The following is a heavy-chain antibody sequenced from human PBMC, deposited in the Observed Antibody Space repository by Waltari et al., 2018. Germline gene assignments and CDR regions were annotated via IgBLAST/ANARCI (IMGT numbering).Heavy chain of an antibody. D-gene: IGHD6-19*01. CDR1: GFNFDPYA. J-gene: IGHJ4*02. Sequence: VQLVESGGGVVQSGGSLTLSCAASGFNFDPYAMHWVRHIPGKGLEWVWRISGDGTTSYAGSVKGRFTVSRDDSKDSLFLQMDNLKTEDTAFYHCVKDGPSAWFFDYWGPGSLVTVTS. V-gene: IGHV3-43*02. CDR2: ISGDGTT. CDR3: VKDGPSAWFFDY.